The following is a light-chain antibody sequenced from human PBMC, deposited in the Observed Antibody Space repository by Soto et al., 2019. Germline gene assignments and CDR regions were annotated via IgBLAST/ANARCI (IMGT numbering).Light chain of an antibody. J-gene: IGLJ3*02. CDR3: ASYTISSTRV. CDR1: NSDVGAYNY. V-gene: IGLV2-14*01. Sequence: QSALTQPASVSGSPGQSITISCTGSNSDVGAYNYVSWYQQHPGKAPKLIIYEVNNRPSGVSHRFSGSKSGNTASLTIPGLQADDEADYYCASYTISSTRVFGGGTKLTVL. CDR2: EVN.